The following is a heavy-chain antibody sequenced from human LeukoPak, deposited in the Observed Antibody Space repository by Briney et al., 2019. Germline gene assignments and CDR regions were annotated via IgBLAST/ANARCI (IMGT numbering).Heavy chain of an antibody. CDR3: ARSYDWNAFDI. CDR1: GVSISSGDYY. D-gene: IGHD1-20*01. Sequence: SETLSLTCTVSGVSISSGDYYWSWIRQPPGKGLEWIGYIYYSGSTYYNPSLKSRVTISVDTSKNQFSLKLSSVTAADTAVYYCARSYDWNAFDIWGQGTMVTVSS. V-gene: IGHV4-30-4*01. J-gene: IGHJ3*02. CDR2: IYYSGST.